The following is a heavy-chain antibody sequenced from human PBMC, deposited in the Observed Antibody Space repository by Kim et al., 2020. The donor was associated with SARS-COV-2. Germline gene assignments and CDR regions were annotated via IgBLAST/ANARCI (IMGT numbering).Heavy chain of an antibody. J-gene: IGHJ4*01. V-gene: IGHV4-59*13. Sequence: SETLSLTCTVSGGSISSYYWTWIRQPPGKGLEWIGHIYYSGSTNYNPSLKSRVTISVDTSKNQFSLRLSTVTAADTAVYYCARGFDYWGHGTLVTVSS. CDR1: GGSISSYY. CDR2: IYYSGST. CDR3: ARGFDY.